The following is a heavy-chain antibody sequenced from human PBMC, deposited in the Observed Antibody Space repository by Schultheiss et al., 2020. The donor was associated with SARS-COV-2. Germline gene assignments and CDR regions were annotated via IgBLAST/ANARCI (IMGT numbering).Heavy chain of an antibody. CDR2: INPSGGST. V-gene: IGHV1-69*04. J-gene: IGHJ1*01. Sequence: SVKVSCKASGGTFSSYAISWVRQAPGQGLEWMGIINPSGGSTSYAQKFQGRVTITADKSTSTAYMELSSLRSEDTAVYYCARAKEWELFDLQHWGQGTLVTVSS. D-gene: IGHD1-26*01. CDR1: GGTFSSYA. CDR3: ARAKEWELFDLQH.